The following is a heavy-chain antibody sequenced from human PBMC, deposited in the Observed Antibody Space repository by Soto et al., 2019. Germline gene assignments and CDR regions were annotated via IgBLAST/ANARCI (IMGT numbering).Heavy chain of an antibody. Sequence: EVQLLESGGGLVQPGGSLRLSCAASGFTFSNYAMIWVRQAPGKGLEWVSAISGSGGSTYYADSVKGRFTISRDNSKNTLFLQMNSLRAEDTALYYCASHPSGNYYKYFQHWGQGTLVTVSS. CDR3: ASHPSGNYYKYFQH. CDR2: ISGSGGST. D-gene: IGHD1-26*01. V-gene: IGHV3-23*01. J-gene: IGHJ1*01. CDR1: GFTFSNYA.